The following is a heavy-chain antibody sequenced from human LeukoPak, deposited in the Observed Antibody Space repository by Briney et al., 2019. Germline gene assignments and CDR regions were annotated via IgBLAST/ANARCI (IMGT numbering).Heavy chain of an antibody. CDR3: ARRELWLKYFQH. J-gene: IGHJ1*01. D-gene: IGHD1-26*01. CDR1: GGSISSSSYY. CDR2: IYYSGST. V-gene: IGHV4-39*07. Sequence: SETLSLTCTVSGGSISSSSYYWGWIRQPPGKGLEWIGSIYYSGSTYYNPSLKSRVTISVDTSKNQFSLKLSSVTAADTAVYYCARRELWLKYFQHWGQGTLVTVSS.